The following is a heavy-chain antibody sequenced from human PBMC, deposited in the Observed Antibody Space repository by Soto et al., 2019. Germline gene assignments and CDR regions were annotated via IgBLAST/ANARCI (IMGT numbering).Heavy chain of an antibody. D-gene: IGHD6-13*01. CDR1: GGSISSGDYY. V-gene: IGHV4-30-4*01. Sequence: QVQLQESGPGLVKPSQTLSLTCTVSGGSISSGDYYWSWIRQPPGKGLEWIGYIYYSGSTYYNPSLKSRVTISVDTSKNQFSLKLSSVTAADTAVYYCARGGSSVYSSSWYVDIFDYWGQGTLVTVSS. CDR2: IYYSGST. CDR3: ARGGSSVYSSSWYVDIFDY. J-gene: IGHJ4*02.